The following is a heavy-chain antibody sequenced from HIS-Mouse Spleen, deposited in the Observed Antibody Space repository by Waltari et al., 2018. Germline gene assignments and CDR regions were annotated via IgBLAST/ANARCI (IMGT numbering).Heavy chain of an antibody. D-gene: IGHD1-26*01. Sequence: QVQLQQWGAGLLKPSETLSLTCAVYVGSFSGYYWSWIRQPPGKGLEWIGEINHSGSTNYNPSLKSRVTISVDTSKNQFSLKLSSVTAADTAVYYCARGQGSHWYFDLWGRGTLVTVSS. CDR1: VGSFSGYY. J-gene: IGHJ2*01. CDR3: ARGQGSHWYFDL. CDR2: INHSGST. V-gene: IGHV4-34*01.